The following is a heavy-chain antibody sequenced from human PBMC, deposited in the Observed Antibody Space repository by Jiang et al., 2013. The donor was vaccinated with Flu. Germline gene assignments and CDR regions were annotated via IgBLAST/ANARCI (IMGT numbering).Heavy chain of an antibody. CDR3: ASSCTGGSCYSGVAFAFDI. Sequence: SGDSVSRNTAAWNWIRQSPSRGLEWLGRTYFRSMWKNDYAVSVKSRITINPDTSKNQFSLQLNSVTPEDTAVYYCASSCTGGSCYSGVAFAFDIWGQGTMVTVSS. CDR1: GDSVSRNTAA. V-gene: IGHV6-1*01. D-gene: IGHD2-15*01. J-gene: IGHJ3*02. CDR2: TYFRSMWKN.